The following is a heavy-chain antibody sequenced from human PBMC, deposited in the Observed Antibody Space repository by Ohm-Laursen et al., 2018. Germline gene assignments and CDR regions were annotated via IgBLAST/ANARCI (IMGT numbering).Heavy chain of an antibody. J-gene: IGHJ4*02. Sequence: GTLSLTCTVSGDSIYSYYWTWIRQPPGKGLEWIGYIHHSGRTSYNPSLKSRVTISIDTSKNQFSLKVSSVTAADTAVYYCARSDYADYYFDYFGQGTLVTVSS. CDR2: IHHSGRT. CDR3: ARSDYADYYFDY. D-gene: IGHD4-17*01. V-gene: IGHV4-59*01. CDR1: GDSIYSYY.